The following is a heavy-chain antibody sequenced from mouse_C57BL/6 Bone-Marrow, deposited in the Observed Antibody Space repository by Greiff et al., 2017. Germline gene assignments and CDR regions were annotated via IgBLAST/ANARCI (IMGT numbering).Heavy chain of an antibody. D-gene: IGHD3-2*02. CDR1: GYTFTSYW. CDR2: IYPGSGST. V-gene: IGHV1-55*01. J-gene: IGHJ3*01. Sequence: VQLQQPGAELVKPGASVKMSCKASGYTFTSYWITWVKQRPGQGLEWIGDIYPGSGSTNYNEKFKSKATLTVDTSSSTAYMQLSSLTSEDSAVYYWASGPQLRSAWFAYWGQGTLVTVSA. CDR3: ASGPQLRSAWFAY.